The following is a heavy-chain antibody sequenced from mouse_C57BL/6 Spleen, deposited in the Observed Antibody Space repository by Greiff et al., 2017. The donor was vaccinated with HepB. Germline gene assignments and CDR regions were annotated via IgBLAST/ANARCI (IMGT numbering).Heavy chain of an antibody. CDR1: GFNITDYY. CDR3: ARFSSLLYAMDY. Sequence: EVQLQQSGAELVKPGASVKLSCTASGFNITDYYMHWVKQRTEQGLEWIGRIDPEDGGTNYAPKFQGKATITADTSSTTAYLQLSSLTSEDSAVYYCARFSSLLYAMDYWGQGTSVTVSS. D-gene: IGHD2-10*01. V-gene: IGHV14-2*01. J-gene: IGHJ4*01. CDR2: IDPEDGGT.